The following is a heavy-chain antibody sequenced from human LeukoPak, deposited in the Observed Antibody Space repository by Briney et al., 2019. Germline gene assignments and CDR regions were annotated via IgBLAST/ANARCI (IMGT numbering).Heavy chain of an antibody. V-gene: IGHV3-48*01. CDR2: ISSSSSTI. J-gene: IGHJ6*03. D-gene: IGHD1-7*01. Sequence: GGSPRLSCAASGFTFSSYSMNWVRQAPGKGLEWVSYISSSSSTIYYADSVKGRFTISRDNAKNSLYLQMNSLRAEDTAVYYCARSGSWGYNWNYVDYYYYYMDVWGKGTTVTVSS. CDR1: GFTFSSYS. CDR3: ARSGSWGYNWNYVDYYYYYMDV.